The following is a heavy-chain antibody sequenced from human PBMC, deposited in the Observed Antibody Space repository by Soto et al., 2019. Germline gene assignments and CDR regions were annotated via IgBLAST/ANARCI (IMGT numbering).Heavy chain of an antibody. V-gene: IGHV3-23*01. Sequence: PGGSLRLSCTGSGFTFSGYAMTWVRQAPGKGLEWVSVISTSGERPDYADSVKGRFTISRDNSRNTVYLQMNSLRGDDTALYYCVKNSGWFNTWGQGALVTVSS. D-gene: IGHD3-10*01. CDR1: GFTFSGYA. CDR2: ISTSGERP. CDR3: VKNSGWFNT. J-gene: IGHJ5*02.